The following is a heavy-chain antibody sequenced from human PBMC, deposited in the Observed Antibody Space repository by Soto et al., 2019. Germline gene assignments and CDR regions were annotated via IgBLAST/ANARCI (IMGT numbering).Heavy chain of an antibody. J-gene: IGHJ4*02. CDR2: LNRSGGNT. CDR3: ARAPGYCNNTSCFYFFDY. V-gene: IGHV3-20*04. D-gene: IGHD2-2*01. Sequence: GGSLRLSCAASGFTFSSYAMTWVRQTPGKGLEWVSSLNRSGGNTYYADSVKGRFTISRENAKNSLYLQMNSLRAEDTAFYYSARAPGYCNNTSCFYFFDYWGQGALVTVS. CDR1: GFTFSSYA.